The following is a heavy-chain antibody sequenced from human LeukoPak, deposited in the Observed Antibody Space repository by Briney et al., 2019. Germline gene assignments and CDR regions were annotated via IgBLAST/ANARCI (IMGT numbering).Heavy chain of an antibody. J-gene: IGHJ4*02. V-gene: IGHV1-69*05. CDR2: IIPTFGTA. D-gene: IGHD5-24*01. Sequence: GASVKVCCKASGGTFSSYAISWVRQAPGQGLEWMGGIIPTFGTANYAQKSQGRVTITTDESTSTAYMELSSLSSEDTAVYYCARGSGDGYNYMNFDYWGQGTLVTVSS. CDR1: GGTFSSYA. CDR3: ARGSGDGYNYMNFDY.